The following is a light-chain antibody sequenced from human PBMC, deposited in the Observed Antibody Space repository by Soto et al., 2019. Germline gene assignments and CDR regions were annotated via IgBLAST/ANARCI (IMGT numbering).Light chain of an antibody. V-gene: IGKV3-20*01. CDR1: RHVRDSY. Sequence: EIVLTQSPGTLSLSPGERATLSCRASRHVRDSYLAWYQQKPGQAPSLLLYDTSTRATGVPDRFSGSGSGTDFALTISRVEPEDFALYFCQQYGSSPGTFGQGTKVEI. J-gene: IGKJ1*01. CDR3: QQYGSSPGT. CDR2: DTS.